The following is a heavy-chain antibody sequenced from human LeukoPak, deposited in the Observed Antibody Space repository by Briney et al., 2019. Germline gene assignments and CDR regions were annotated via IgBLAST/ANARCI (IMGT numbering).Heavy chain of an antibody. D-gene: IGHD3-22*01. CDR3: ARKGYYYDSSGYFGYYYYGMDV. CDR1: GYTFTSYY. CDR2: INPSGGST. V-gene: IGHV1-46*01. J-gene: IGHJ6*02. Sequence: ASVKVSCKASGYTFTSYYMHWVRQAPGQGLEWMGIINPSGGSTSYAQKFQGRVTMTRDTSTSTVYMELSSLRSEDTAVYYCARKGYYYDSSGYFGYYYYGMDVWGQGTTVTVSS.